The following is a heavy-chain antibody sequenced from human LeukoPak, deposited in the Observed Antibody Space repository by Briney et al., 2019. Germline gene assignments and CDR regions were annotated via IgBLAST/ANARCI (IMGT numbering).Heavy chain of an antibody. Sequence: GASVKVSCKASGYTFTGYYMHWVRQAPGQGLEWMGWINPNSGGTNYAQKFQGRVTMTRDTSISTTYMELSRLTSDDTAVYYCTRGFLDGYRTENWFDPWGQGTLVTVSS. CDR1: GYTFTGYY. D-gene: IGHD6-13*01. CDR3: TRGFLDGYRTENWFDP. CDR2: INPNSGGT. J-gene: IGHJ5*02. V-gene: IGHV1-2*02.